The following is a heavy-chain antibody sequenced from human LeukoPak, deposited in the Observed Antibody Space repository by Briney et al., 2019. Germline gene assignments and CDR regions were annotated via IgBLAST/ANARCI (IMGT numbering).Heavy chain of an antibody. V-gene: IGHV3-23*01. J-gene: IGHJ4*02. D-gene: IGHD3-10*01. CDR2: ISGSGGST. CDR3: ARDSTYYYDSGSSGPHYFDN. CDR1: GFTFSSYA. Sequence: GGSLRLSCAASGFTFSSYAMSWVRQAPGKGLERVSAISGSGGSTYYADSVKGRFTISRDNSKNTLYLQLNSLRAEDTAVYYCARDSTYYYDSGSSGPHYFDNWGQGTLVTVSS.